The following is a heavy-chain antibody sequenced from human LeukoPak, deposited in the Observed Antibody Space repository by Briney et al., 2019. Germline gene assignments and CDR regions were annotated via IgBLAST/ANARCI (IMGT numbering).Heavy chain of an antibody. Sequence: PSETLSLTCTVSGGPISSSSYYWGWIRQPPGKGLEWIGSIYYSGSTYYNPSLKSRVTISVDTSKNQFSLKLSSVTAADTAVYYCARRGYSYGSSFDYWGQGTLVTVSS. V-gene: IGHV4-39*01. CDR1: GGPISSSSYY. CDR3: ARRGYSYGSSFDY. D-gene: IGHD5-18*01. CDR2: IYYSGST. J-gene: IGHJ4*02.